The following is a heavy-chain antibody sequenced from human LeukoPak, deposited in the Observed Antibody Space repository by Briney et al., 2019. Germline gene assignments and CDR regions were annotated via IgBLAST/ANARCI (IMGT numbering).Heavy chain of an antibody. CDR3: AREDCSGGSCYFGFDY. J-gene: IGHJ4*02. V-gene: IGHV4-39*07. CDR1: GDSISSSSSY. D-gene: IGHD2-15*01. Sequence: SETLSLTCTVSGDSISSSSSYWGWIRQPPGEGLEWIGSIYYSGSTYYNTSLKSRVTISVDTSKNQFSLRLNSVTAADTAVYYCAREDCSGGSCYFGFDYWGQGTLVTVSS. CDR2: IYYSGST.